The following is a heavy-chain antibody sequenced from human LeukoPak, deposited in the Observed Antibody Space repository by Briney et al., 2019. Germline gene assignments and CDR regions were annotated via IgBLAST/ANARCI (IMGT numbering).Heavy chain of an antibody. CDR1: GYTFTGYY. CDR2: INPGNGGT. D-gene: IGHD5-12*01. Sequence: GASVKVSCKASGYTFTGYYIHWVRQAPGQGLEWMGRINPGNGGTHYAQKFQGRITVTSDTTITTSYMELSRLTSDDTALYYCAREYSASEHWGQGSLVTVSS. V-gene: IGHV1-2*02. J-gene: IGHJ1*01. CDR3: AREYSASEH.